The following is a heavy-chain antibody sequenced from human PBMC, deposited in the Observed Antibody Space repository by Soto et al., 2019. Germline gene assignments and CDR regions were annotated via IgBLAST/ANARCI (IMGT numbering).Heavy chain of an antibody. V-gene: IGHV3-23*01. CDR1: RFTLNSHA. D-gene: IGHD3-3*01. J-gene: IGHJ4*02. Sequence: AGGSLRLSCEASRFTLNSHAMSWVRQAPGKGPEWVSAISGSSESTYYADSVKGRFTVSRDNSKNTLYLQMKSLRAEDTALYYCVRDRHYDFWSGYCFDYWGQGTLVTVSS. CDR3: VRDRHYDFWSGYCFDY. CDR2: ISGSSEST.